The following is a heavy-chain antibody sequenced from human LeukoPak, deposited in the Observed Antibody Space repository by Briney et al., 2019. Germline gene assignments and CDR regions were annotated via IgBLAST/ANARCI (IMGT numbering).Heavy chain of an antibody. D-gene: IGHD3-10*01. CDR2: INPNSGGT. CDR1: GYSFTAYY. J-gene: IGHJ4*02. Sequence: AASVKVSCKTSGYSFTAYYMHWVRQAPGQGLEWMGWINPNSGGTNYAQKFQGRVTMTRDTSISTAYMDLSTLRSDDTAVYYCARVSGSHQNYYYDYWGQGTLVTVSS. V-gene: IGHV1-2*02. CDR3: ARVSGSHQNYYYDY.